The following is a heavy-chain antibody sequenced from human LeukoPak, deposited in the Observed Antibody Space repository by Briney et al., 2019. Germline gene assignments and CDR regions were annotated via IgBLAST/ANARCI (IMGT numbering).Heavy chain of an antibody. V-gene: IGHV4-34*01. J-gene: IGHJ4*02. CDR1: GGSFSGYY. CDR3: ARVGDSSISGFDY. Sequence: KPSETLSLTCAVYGGSFSGYYWSWIRQPPGKGLEWIGEINHSGSTDYNPSLKSRVTISVDTSKNQFSLKLSSVTAADTAVYYCARVGDSSISGFDYWGQGTLVTVSS. D-gene: IGHD3-22*01. CDR2: INHSGST.